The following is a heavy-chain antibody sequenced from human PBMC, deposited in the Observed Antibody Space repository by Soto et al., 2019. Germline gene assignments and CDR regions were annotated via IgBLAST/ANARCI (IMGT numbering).Heavy chain of an antibody. V-gene: IGHV4-34*01. CDR2: INHSGST. D-gene: IGHD6-13*01. J-gene: IGHJ4*02. CDR1: GGSFSGYY. CDR3: ARTKQHRLFDY. Sequence: SSETLSLTCAVYGGSFSGYYWSWIRQPPGKGLEWIGEINHSGSTNYNPSLKSRVTISVDTSKNQFSLKLSSVTAADTAVYYCARTKQHRLFDYWGQGTLVTVSS.